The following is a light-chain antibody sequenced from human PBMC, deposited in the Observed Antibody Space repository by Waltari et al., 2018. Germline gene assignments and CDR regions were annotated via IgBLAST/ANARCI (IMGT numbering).Light chain of an antibody. Sequence: DIQMTQSPSTLSASVGDRVTITCRASQSIITWLAWYQQKPGKAPKLLIYKASSLESGVPARFSVSGSGTEFTLSISSLQPDDFAPYFCQQYNGYPITFGQGTRLEI. J-gene: IGKJ5*01. CDR2: KAS. V-gene: IGKV1-5*03. CDR1: QSIITW. CDR3: QQYNGYPIT.